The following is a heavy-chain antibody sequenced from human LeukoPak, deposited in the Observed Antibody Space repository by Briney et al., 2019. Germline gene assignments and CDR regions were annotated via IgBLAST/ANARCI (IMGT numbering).Heavy chain of an antibody. J-gene: IGHJ6*02. CDR2: IYYSGST. CDR3: ARGAYYYDSSGYAYGMDV. D-gene: IGHD3-22*01. Sequence: SETLSLTCTVSGGSLSSGGYYWSWIRQHPGRGLEWLGYIYYSGSTYYNPSLKSRVTISVDTSKNQFSLKLSSVTAADTAVYYCARGAYYYDSSGYAYGMDVWGQGTTVTVSS. V-gene: IGHV4-31*03. CDR1: GGSLSSGGYY.